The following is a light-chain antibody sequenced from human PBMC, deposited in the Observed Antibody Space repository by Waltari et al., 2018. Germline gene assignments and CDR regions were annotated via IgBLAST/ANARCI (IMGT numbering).Light chain of an antibody. V-gene: IGKV1-5*03. J-gene: IGKJ2*01. CDR2: RAS. Sequence: DIQMTQSPSTLSASVGDKVTITCRAKESISIWLAWYQHKSETATKLLIYRASTLERGVPSRFSGAGSGTEFTLTSSSLQPDDFATYYCQQYDSESYTFGQGTKLEIK. CDR1: ESISIW. CDR3: QQYDSESYT.